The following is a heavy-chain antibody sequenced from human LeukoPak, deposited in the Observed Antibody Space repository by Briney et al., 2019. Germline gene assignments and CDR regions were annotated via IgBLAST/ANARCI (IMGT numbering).Heavy chain of an antibody. Sequence: PGGSLRLSCAASGFTFSNFYMSWIRQAPGKGLEWVSYIISNGGKIHYVDSVRGRFTISRDNAENSLYLHMSSLRADDTAVYYCVGDSIISVGGFDFWGQGTQVTVSS. CDR3: VGDSIISVGGFDF. CDR1: GFTFSNFY. CDR2: IISNGGKI. D-gene: IGHD2-15*01. J-gene: IGHJ5*01. V-gene: IGHV3-11*01.